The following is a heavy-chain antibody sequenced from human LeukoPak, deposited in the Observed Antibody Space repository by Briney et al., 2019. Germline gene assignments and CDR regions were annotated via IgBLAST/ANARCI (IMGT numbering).Heavy chain of an antibody. J-gene: IGHJ4*02. D-gene: IGHD6-19*01. CDR2: IIPIFGTA. V-gene: IGHV1-69*13. Sequence: GASVKVSCKASGGTFSSYAISWVRQAPGQGLEWMGGIIPIFGTANYAQKFQGRLTITADESTSTAYMELSSLRSEDTAVHYCARPTSNGWLRYFDYWGQGTLVTVSS. CDR3: ARPTSNGWLRYFDY. CDR1: GGTFSSYA.